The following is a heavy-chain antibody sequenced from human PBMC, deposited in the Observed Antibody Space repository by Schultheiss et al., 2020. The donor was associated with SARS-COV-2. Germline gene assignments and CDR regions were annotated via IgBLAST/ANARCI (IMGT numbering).Heavy chain of an antibody. D-gene: IGHD3-16*01. Sequence: GSLRLSCAVYGGSFSGYYWSWIRQPPGKGLEWIGEINHSGSTNYNPSLKSRVTISVDTSKNQFSLKLSSVTAADTAVYYCARNSYVLRYFDYWGQGTLVTVSS. CDR1: GGSFSGYY. J-gene: IGHJ4*02. CDR2: INHSGST. V-gene: IGHV4-34*01. CDR3: ARNSYVLRYFDY.